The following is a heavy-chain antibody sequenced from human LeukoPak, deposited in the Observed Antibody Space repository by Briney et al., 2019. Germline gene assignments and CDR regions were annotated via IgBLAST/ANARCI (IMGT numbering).Heavy chain of an antibody. V-gene: IGHV1-69*01. CDR3: ARNEVVVPAATPRYYYYYGMDV. J-gene: IGHJ6*02. Sequence: SVKVSCKASGGTFSSYAISWVRPAPGQGLEWMGGIIPIFGTANYAQKFQGRVTITADESTSTAYMELSSLRSKGTAVYYCARNEVVVPAATPRYYYYYGMDVWGQGTTVTVSS. CDR1: GGTFSSYA. D-gene: IGHD2-2*02. CDR2: IIPIFGTA.